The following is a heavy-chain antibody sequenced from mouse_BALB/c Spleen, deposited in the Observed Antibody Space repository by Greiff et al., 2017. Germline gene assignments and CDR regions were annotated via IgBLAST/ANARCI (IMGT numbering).Heavy chain of an antibody. CDR3: AKRGYYGNYDAMDY. J-gene: IGHJ4*01. CDR1: GFSLTSYG. CDR2: IWRGGST. Sequence: QVQLKESGPSLVQPSQSLSITCTVSGFSLTSYGVHWVRQSPGKGLEWLGVIWRGGSTDYNAAFMSRLSITKDNSKSQVFFKMNSLQADDTAIYYCAKRGYYGNYDAMDYWGQGTSVTVSS. D-gene: IGHD2-1*01. V-gene: IGHV2-5-1*01.